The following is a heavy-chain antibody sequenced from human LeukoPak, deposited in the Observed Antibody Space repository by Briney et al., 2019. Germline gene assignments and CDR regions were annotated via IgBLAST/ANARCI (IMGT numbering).Heavy chain of an antibody. D-gene: IGHD6-13*01. Sequence: SETLSLTCAAYGGSFSGYYWSWIRQPPGKGLEWIGEINHSGSTNYNPSLKSRVTISVDTSKNQFSLKLSSVTAADTAVYYCARAEGHSSSWYEGGIYFDYWGQGTLVTVSS. CDR3: ARAEGHSSSWYEGGIYFDY. V-gene: IGHV4-34*01. CDR2: INHSGST. CDR1: GGSFSGYY. J-gene: IGHJ4*02.